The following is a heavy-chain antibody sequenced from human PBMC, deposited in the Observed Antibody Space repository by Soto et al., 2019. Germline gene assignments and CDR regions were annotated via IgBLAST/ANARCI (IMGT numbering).Heavy chain of an antibody. J-gene: IGHJ4*02. V-gene: IGHV4-59*01. CDR2: IYYTGST. Sequence: QVQLQESGPGLVKPSETLSLTCTISGGSISSYYWSWIRQPPGKGLEWIGYIYYTGSTNYNPSLTRRVPISVDTSKNQFSLKVSSVTAADTAVYYWAGGASRYYFDYWGQGTLVTVSS. CDR1: GGSISSYY. CDR3: AGGASRYYFDY.